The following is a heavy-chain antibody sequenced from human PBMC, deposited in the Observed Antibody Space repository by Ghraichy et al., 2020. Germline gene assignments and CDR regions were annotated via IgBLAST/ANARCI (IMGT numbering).Heavy chain of an antibody. V-gene: IGHV3-23*01. Sequence: LSLTCEASGFTFSNYAMTWVRQEPGKGLEWVSAISGTGGNTYNVDSVKGRFFISRDNSKNTLYLQMNSLTAEDTAVYYCAKGTSVTVFRGVDYFDYWGQGTQVTVSS. CDR2: ISGTGGNT. D-gene: IGHD3-10*01. CDR3: AKGTSVTVFRGVDYFDY. CDR1: GFTFSNYA. J-gene: IGHJ4*02.